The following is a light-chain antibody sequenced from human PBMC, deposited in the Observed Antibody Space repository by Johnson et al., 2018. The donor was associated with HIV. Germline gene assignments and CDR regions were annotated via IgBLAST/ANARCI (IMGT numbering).Light chain of an antibody. Sequence: QSVLTQPPSVSAAPGQKVTISCSGSSSNIGNNYVSWYQQLPGTAPKLLIYDNNKRPSGIPDRFSGSKSGTSATLGIAGLQTGDEADYYCGAWDRRLRKVFGPGTKVTVL. J-gene: IGLJ1*01. V-gene: IGLV1-51*01. CDR2: DNN. CDR1: SSNIGNNY. CDR3: GAWDRRLRKV.